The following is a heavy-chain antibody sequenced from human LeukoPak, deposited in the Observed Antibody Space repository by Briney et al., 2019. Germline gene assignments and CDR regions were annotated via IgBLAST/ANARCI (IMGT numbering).Heavy chain of an antibody. CDR2: IIPIFGTA. CDR3: VDYGPGTRQDY. CDR1: GGTVSSYA. D-gene: IGHD4-17*01. V-gene: IGHV1-69*13. Sequence: ASVKVSCKASGGTVSSYAISWVRQAPGQGLEWMGGIIPIFGTANYAQKFQGRVTITADESTSTAYMELSSLRSEDTAVYYCVDYGPGTRQDYWGQGTLVTVSS. J-gene: IGHJ4*02.